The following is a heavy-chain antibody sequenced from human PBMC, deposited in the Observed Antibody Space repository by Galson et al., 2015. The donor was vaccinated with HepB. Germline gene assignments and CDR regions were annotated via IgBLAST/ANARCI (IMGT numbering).Heavy chain of an antibody. V-gene: IGHV3-11*04. CDR2: ISSSGSTI. Sequence: SLRLSCAASGFTFSDYYMSWIRQAPGKGLEWVSYISSSGSTIYYADSVKGRFTISRDNAKNSLYLQMNSLRDEDTAVYYCARDFEYSSSIPDYWGQGTLVTVSS. CDR3: ARDFEYSSSIPDY. CDR1: GFTFSDYY. D-gene: IGHD6-6*01. J-gene: IGHJ4*02.